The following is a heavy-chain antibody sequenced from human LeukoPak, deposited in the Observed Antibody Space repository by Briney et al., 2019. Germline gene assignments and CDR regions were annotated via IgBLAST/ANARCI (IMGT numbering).Heavy chain of an antibody. CDR1: GFTFSSYA. CDR2: ISYDGSNK. V-gene: IGHV3-30*04. J-gene: IGHJ6*04. D-gene: IGHD3-3*01. CDR3: ARAPLVFWSGYLGMDV. Sequence: GGSLRLSCAASGFTFSSYAMHWVRQAPGKGLEWVAVISYDGSNKYYADSVKGRFTISRDNSKNTLYLQMNSLRAEDTAVYYCARAPLVFWSGYLGMDVWGKGTTVTVSS.